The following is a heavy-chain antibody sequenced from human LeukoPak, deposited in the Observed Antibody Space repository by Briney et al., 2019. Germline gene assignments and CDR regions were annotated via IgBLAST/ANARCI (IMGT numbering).Heavy chain of an antibody. V-gene: IGHV3-23*01. J-gene: IGHJ4*02. CDR2: ISFTGART. CDR3: ARGAFPIDF. Sequence: HPGGSLRLSCAASGFTFSSYAMSWVRQAPGKGLEWVSSISFTGARTYYADSVKGRFTISRDFSTNTLLLQLNSLRAEDTALYYCARGAFPIDFWGQGTLVTVSS. CDR1: GFTFSSYA. D-gene: IGHD3-10*01.